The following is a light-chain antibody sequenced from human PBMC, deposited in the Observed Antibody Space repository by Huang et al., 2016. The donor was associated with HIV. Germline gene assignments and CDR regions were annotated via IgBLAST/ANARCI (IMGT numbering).Light chain of an antibody. CDR3: QQYYSAWT. Sequence: DIVMTQSPDSLAVSLGERATMNCKSSQSVLYSSNNKNYLAWYQQKPGQPPKLLIYWASTGEAGVPDRFSGGGSGTDFTLTISSLQAEDVAVYYCQQYYSAWTFGQGTKVEIK. CDR1: QSVLYSSNNKNY. V-gene: IGKV4-1*01. J-gene: IGKJ1*01. CDR2: WAS.